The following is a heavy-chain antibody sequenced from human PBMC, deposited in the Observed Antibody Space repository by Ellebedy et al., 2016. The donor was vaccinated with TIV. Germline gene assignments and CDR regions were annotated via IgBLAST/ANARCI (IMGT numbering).Heavy chain of an antibody. CDR1: GFTFANYA. Sequence: GESLKISCAASGFTFANYAMTWVRQVPGKGLEWFSSIRGRDGRTTYTDSAKGRFTISRDNSKNTLFLQMNSLKAEDTAVHYCAKYSLMGAAGPNYYFDLWGRGTLVTVSS. V-gene: IGHV3-23*01. D-gene: IGHD6-13*01. CDR3: AKYSLMGAAGPNYYFDL. CDR2: IRGRDGRT. J-gene: IGHJ2*01.